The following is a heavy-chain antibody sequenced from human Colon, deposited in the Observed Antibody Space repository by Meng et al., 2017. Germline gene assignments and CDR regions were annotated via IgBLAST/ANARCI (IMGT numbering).Heavy chain of an antibody. Sequence: SEILSFTCTVPGGSISSSSYSWGWIRQPPGKGLEWIGSIYYSGSTYYNPSLKSRVTISVDTSKNQFSLKLSSVTAADTAVYYCARDRSMTTVTTYPFDYWGQGTLVTVSS. CDR2: IYYSGST. D-gene: IGHD4-17*01. CDR3: ARDRSMTTVTTYPFDY. CDR1: GGSISSSSYS. J-gene: IGHJ4*02. V-gene: IGHV4-39*07.